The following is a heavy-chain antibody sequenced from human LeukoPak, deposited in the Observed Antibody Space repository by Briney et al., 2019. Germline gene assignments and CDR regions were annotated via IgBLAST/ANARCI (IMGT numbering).Heavy chain of an antibody. CDR3: AKELNWGSPPFDY. CDR2: IKQDGSEM. CDR1: GFPFSNYW. D-gene: IGHD7-27*01. V-gene: IGHV3-7*03. J-gene: IGHJ4*02. Sequence: GGSLRLSCAASGFPFSNYWMSWVRQAPGKGLEWVANIKQDGSEMHYVDSVKGRFTISRDNAKSSLYLQMNSLRAEDTALYYCAKELNWGSPPFDYWGQGTLVTVSS.